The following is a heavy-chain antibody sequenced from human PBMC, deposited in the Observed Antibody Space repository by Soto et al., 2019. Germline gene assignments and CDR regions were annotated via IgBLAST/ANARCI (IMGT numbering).Heavy chain of an antibody. V-gene: IGHV3-74*01. Sequence: LRLSCAASGFTFSSYWMHWVRQAPGKGLVWVSRINSDGSSTSYADSVKGRFTISRDNAKNTLYLQMNSLRAEDTAVYYCARGSSGWYPYCFDYWGQGTLVTVSS. CDR3: ARGSSGWYPYCFDY. J-gene: IGHJ4*02. CDR1: GFTFSSYW. CDR2: INSDGSST. D-gene: IGHD6-19*01.